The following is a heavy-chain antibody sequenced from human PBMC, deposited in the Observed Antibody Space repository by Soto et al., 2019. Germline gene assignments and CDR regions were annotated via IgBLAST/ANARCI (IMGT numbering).Heavy chain of an antibody. D-gene: IGHD2-15*01. J-gene: IGHJ6*03. CDR1: GYTFTSYA. CDR2: INAGNGNT. V-gene: IGHV1-3*01. CDR3: AREIEDDGSGGSCYYYYYIDG. Sequence: ASVKVSCKASGYTFTSYAMHWVRQAPGQRLEWMGWINAGNGNTKYSQKFQGRVTITRDTSASTAYMELSSLRSEDTAVYYCAREIEDDGSGGSCYYYYYIDGWGKGNTVTFSS.